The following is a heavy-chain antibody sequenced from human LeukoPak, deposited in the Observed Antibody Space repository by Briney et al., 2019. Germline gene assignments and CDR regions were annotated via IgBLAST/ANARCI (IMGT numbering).Heavy chain of an antibody. CDR2: INAGNGNT. J-gene: IGHJ3*02. CDR1: GYTFTSYA. D-gene: IGHD4-17*01. Sequence: GASVKVSCKASGYTFTSYALHWVRQAPGQRLEWMGWINAGNGNTKYSQKFQGRVTITRDTSASTAYMELSSLRSEDTAVYYCARAPYGDYGDAFDIWGQGTMVTVSS. V-gene: IGHV1-3*01. CDR3: ARAPYGDYGDAFDI.